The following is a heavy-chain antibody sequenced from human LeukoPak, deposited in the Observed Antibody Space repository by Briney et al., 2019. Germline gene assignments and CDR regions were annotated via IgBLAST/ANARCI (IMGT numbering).Heavy chain of an antibody. D-gene: IGHD5-12*01. CDR2: VKQDGSGE. CDR3: AKDTEYRGYDSCFDY. V-gene: IGHV3-7*03. CDR1: GFTLTNYW. J-gene: IGHJ4*02. Sequence: GGSLRLSCAASGFTLTNYWMSWVRQAPGKGLEWVANVKQDGSGEYYVDSVKGRFTISRDSAKNSLYLQMNSLRAEDTAVYYCAKDTEYRGYDSCFDYWGQGTLVTVSS.